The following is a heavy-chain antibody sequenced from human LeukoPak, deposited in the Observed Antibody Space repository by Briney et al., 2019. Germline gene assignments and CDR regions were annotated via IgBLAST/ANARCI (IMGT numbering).Heavy chain of an antibody. Sequence: PGGSLRLSCAASGFTFSSYEMSWVRQAPGKGLEWISYISSSGSTKYYADSVKGRFTISRDNAKNSLYLQMNSLRAEDTAVYYCARESRSMTTGGRGGPHFDYWGQGTLVTVSS. V-gene: IGHV3-48*03. J-gene: IGHJ4*02. D-gene: IGHD4-11*01. CDR1: GFTFSSYE. CDR2: ISSSGSTK. CDR3: ARESRSMTTGGRGGPHFDY.